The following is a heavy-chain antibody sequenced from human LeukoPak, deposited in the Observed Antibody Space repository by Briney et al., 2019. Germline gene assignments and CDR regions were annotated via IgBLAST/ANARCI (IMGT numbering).Heavy chain of an antibody. CDR1: GYTFTGYY. Sequence: GASVKVSCKAPGYTFTGYYMHWVRQAPGQGLEWMGWINPNSGGTNYAQKFQGRVTMTRDTSISTAYMELSRLRSDDTAVYYCARDREPSHDAFDIWGQGTMVTVSS. V-gene: IGHV1-2*02. CDR3: ARDREPSHDAFDI. CDR2: INPNSGGT. D-gene: IGHD1-26*01. J-gene: IGHJ3*02.